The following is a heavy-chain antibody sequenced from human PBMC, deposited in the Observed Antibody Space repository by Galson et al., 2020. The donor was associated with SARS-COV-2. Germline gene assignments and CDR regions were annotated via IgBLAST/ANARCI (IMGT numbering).Heavy chain of an antibody. V-gene: IGHV3-11*06. Sequence: GGSLRLSCAASGFTFSDYYMSWIRQAPGKGLEWVSYISSSSSYTNYADSVKGRFTISRDNAKNSLYLQMNSLRAEDTAVYYCARAVGATSEYYFDYWGQGTLVTVSS. CDR3: ARAVGATSEYYFDY. CDR2: ISSSSSYT. D-gene: IGHD1-26*01. J-gene: IGHJ4*02. CDR1: GFTFSDYY.